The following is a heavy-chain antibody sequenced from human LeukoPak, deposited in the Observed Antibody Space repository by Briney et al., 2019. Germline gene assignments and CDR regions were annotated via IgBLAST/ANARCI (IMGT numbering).Heavy chain of an antibody. Sequence: GGSLRLSCAASGFTFTNYAMSWVRQAPGKGLEWVSVIYSGGTTYYADSVKGRFTISRDNSKNTLYLQMNSLRAEDTAVYYCARSHDYGGTHDAFDIWGQGTLVTVSS. J-gene: IGHJ3*02. D-gene: IGHD4-23*01. CDR1: GFTFTNYA. CDR2: IYSGGTT. V-gene: IGHV3-23*03. CDR3: ARSHDYGGTHDAFDI.